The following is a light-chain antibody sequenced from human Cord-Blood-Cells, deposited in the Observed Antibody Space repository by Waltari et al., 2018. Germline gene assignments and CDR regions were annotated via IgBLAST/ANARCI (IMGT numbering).Light chain of an antibody. CDR3: QQYNSYSPT. CDR2: KAS. Sequence: DIQMTQSPSTLSASVRDRVTITCRASQSISSWWAWYQQKPGKAPKLLIYKASSLESGVPSRFRGSGSGTEFTLTISSLQPDDFATYYCQQYNSYSPTFGQGTKVEIK. CDR1: QSISSW. V-gene: IGKV1-5*03. J-gene: IGKJ1*01.